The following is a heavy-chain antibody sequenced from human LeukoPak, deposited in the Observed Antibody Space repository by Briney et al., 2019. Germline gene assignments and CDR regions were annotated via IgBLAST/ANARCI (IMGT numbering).Heavy chain of an antibody. CDR1: GFTFSYAW. V-gene: IGHV3-15*01. CDR3: ATRINRDGYHWAYDY. D-gene: IGHD5-24*01. J-gene: IGHJ4*02. Sequence: GGSLRLSCTVSGFTFSYAWMSWVRQAPGKGLEWVARIKSKTDGGTTDYATPVKGRFTISRDDSKNTVYLQINSLKTEDTAVYYCATRINRDGYHWAYDYWGQGTLVTVSS. CDR2: IKSKTDGGTT.